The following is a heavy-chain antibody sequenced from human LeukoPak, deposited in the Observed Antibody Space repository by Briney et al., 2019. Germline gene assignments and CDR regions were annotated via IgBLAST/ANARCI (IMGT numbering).Heavy chain of an antibody. CDR2: TIPIFGTA. CDR3: ARDLDLAAAGTFDY. V-gene: IGHV1-69*01. Sequence: SVKVSCKASGGTFSSYAISWVRQAPGQGLEWMGGTIPIFGTANYAQKFQGRVTITADESTSTAYMELSSLRSEDTAVYYCARDLDLAAAGTFDYWGQGTLVTVSS. J-gene: IGHJ4*02. D-gene: IGHD6-13*01. CDR1: GGTFSSYA.